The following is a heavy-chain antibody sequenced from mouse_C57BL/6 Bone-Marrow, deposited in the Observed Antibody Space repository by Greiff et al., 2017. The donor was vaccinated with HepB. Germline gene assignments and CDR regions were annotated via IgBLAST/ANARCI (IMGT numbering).Heavy chain of an antibody. CDR1: GYTFTSYG. J-gene: IGHJ1*03. CDR3: ATYYYGSSRYWYFDV. D-gene: IGHD1-1*01. Sequence: VQLKQSGAELARPGASVKLSCKASGYTFTSYGISWVKQRTGQGLEWIGEIYPRSGNTYYNEKFKGKATLTADKSSSTAYMELRSLTSEDSAVYFCATYYYGSSRYWYFDVWGTGTTVTVSS. CDR2: IYPRSGNT. V-gene: IGHV1-81*01.